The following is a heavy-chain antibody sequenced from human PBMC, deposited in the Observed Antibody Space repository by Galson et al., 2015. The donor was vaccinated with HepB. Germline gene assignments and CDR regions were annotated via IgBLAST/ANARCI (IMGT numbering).Heavy chain of an antibody. CDR2: ISYDGSNK. J-gene: IGHJ4*02. D-gene: IGHD3-10*01. Sequence: SLRLSCAASGFTFSSYAMHWVRQAPGKGLEWVAVISYDGSNKYYADSVKGRFTISRDNSKNTLYLQMNSLRAEDTAVYYCARGPMVRGVIIMAPFDYWGQGTLVTVSS. CDR3: ARGPMVRGVIIMAPFDY. CDR1: GFTFSSYA. V-gene: IGHV3-30-3*01.